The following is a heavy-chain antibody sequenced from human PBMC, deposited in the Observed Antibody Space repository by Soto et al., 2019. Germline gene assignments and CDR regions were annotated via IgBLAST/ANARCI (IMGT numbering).Heavy chain of an antibody. J-gene: IGHJ4*02. D-gene: IGHD5-18*01. CDR2: LSGSGGTT. Sequence: GGSLRLSCAASGFTFSSYAMSWVRQTPGKGLEWVSTLSGSGGTTYYADSVKGQFTISRDNSKNTLYLQMNSLRAEDTAVYYCAKGYDESYGAYYFDYWGQGTLVTVSS. V-gene: IGHV3-23*01. CDR1: GFTFSSYA. CDR3: AKGYDESYGAYYFDY.